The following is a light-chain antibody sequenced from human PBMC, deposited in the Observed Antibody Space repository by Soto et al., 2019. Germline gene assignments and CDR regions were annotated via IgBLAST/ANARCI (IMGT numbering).Light chain of an antibody. CDR1: QSLLYSSNNKNY. Sequence: DIVMTQSPDSLAVSLGERATINCKSSQSLLYSSNNKNYLAWYQQKPGQPPKLLIYWASTRESGVPDRFSGSGSGTEFTLTISSLQAEDVAVYYCQQYYSTPITFGQGTRLENK. CDR3: QQYYSTPIT. J-gene: IGKJ5*01. CDR2: WAS. V-gene: IGKV4-1*01.